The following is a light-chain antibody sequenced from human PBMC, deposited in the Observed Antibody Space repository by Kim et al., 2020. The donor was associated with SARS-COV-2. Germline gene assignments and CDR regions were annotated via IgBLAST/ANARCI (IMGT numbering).Light chain of an antibody. J-gene: IGKJ4*01. Sequence: SPGERATLSGRASQSVSRNYFAWYHQKPGQAPRLLIYGISSRATGIPDRFSGSGSGTDFTLTISRLEPEEFAVYFCQQYGCSPPTFGGGTKVEIK. CDR2: GIS. V-gene: IGKV3-20*01. CDR3: QQYGCSPPT. CDR1: QSVSRNY.